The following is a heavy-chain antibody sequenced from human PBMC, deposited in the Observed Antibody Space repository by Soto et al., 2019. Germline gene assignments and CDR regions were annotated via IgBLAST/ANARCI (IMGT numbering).Heavy chain of an antibody. V-gene: IGHV1-18*01. CDR2: ISAYNGNT. D-gene: IGHD2-2*01. J-gene: IGHJ6*02. CDR3: ARDKGYCISTSCYAGTYYYGMDV. CDR1: GYTFTSYG. Sequence: QVQLVQSGAEVKKPGASVKVSCKASGYTFTSYGISWVRQAPGQGLEWMGWISAYNGNTNYAQKLQGRVTMTTDTSTSTAYMELRILRSDDTAVYYCARDKGYCISTSCYAGTYYYGMDVWGQGTTVTVSS.